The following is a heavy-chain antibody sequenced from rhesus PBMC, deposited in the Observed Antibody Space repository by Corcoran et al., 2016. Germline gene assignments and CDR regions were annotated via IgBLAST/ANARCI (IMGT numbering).Heavy chain of an antibody. CDR1: GYTFTDYY. V-gene: IGHV1S2*01. Sequence: QVQLVQSGAEVKKPGSSVKVSCKASGYTFTDYYIHWVRQAPRQGLEWMGWINPYSGNTKYAQKFQGRVTVTRGTSTSTAYMELSSLRSEDTAVYYCTRSAGRDWYFDLWGPGTPITISS. CDR2: INPYSGNT. D-gene: IGHD1-44*01. J-gene: IGHJ2*01. CDR3: TRSAGRDWYFDL.